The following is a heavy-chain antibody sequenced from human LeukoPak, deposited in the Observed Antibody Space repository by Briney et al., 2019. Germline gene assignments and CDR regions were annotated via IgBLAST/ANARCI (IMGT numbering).Heavy chain of an antibody. V-gene: IGHV4-39*01. J-gene: IGHJ6*03. CDR1: GGSISSSSYY. D-gene: IGHD6-19*01. CDR2: IYYSGST. Sequence: SETLSLTCTVSGGSISSSSYYWGWIRQPPGKGLEWIGSIYYSGSTYYNPSLKSRVTISVDTSKNQFSLKLSSVTAADTAVYYCARWAGYYTDVWGKGTTVTVSS. CDR3: ARWAGYYTDV.